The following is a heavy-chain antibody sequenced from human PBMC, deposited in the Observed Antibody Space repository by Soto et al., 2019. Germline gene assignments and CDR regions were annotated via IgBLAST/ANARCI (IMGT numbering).Heavy chain of an antibody. J-gene: IGHJ4*02. CDR1: GDSITTNY. CDR2: IHASRGA. Sequence: ETLSLTCAVSGDSITTNYWSWVRQSGGKGLEWIGRIHASRGANYNPSLKSRLTMSIDTSNNQFSLNLTSVTDADTAVYFCARNAYGWWNSYWGQGIVVTVSS. V-gene: IGHV4-59*10. CDR3: ARNAYGWWNSY. D-gene: IGHD6-19*01.